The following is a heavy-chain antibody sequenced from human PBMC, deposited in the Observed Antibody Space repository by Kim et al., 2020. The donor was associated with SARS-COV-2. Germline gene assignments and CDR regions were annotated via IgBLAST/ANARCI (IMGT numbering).Heavy chain of an antibody. J-gene: IGHJ5*02. CDR3: ARVLGGGIAATGWFDP. Sequence: PTRRSQVTISVDTSKNQFSLKLSSVTAADTAVYHCARVLGGGIAATGWFDPWGQGTLVTVSS. D-gene: IGHD6-25*01. V-gene: IGHV4-4*08.